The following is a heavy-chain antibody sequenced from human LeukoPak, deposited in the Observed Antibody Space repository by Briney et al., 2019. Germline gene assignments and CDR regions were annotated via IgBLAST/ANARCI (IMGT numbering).Heavy chain of an antibody. Sequence: SETLSLTCTVSGGSISSGDYYWRWIRQPPGKGLEWIGYIYYSGSTYYNPSLKSRVTISVDTSKNQFSLKLSSVTAADTAVYYCAREDYYGFYFDYWGQGTLVTVSS. CDR2: IYYSGST. CDR3: AREDYYGFYFDY. J-gene: IGHJ4*02. D-gene: IGHD3-10*01. V-gene: IGHV4-30-4*01. CDR1: GGSISSGDYY.